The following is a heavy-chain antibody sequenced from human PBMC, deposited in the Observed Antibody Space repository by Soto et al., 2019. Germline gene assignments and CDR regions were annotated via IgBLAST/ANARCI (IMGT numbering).Heavy chain of an antibody. CDR1: GFTFSSYE. D-gene: IGHD6-19*01. V-gene: IGHV3-48*03. CDR3: ARFSSGWYYWFDP. CDR2: ISSSGSTI. J-gene: IGHJ5*02. Sequence: GGSVRLSCAASGFTFSSYEMNWVRQAPGKGLEWVSYISSSGSTIYYADSVKGRFTISRDNAKNPLYLQMNSLRAEDTAVYYCARFSSGWYYWFDPWGQGTLVTVSS.